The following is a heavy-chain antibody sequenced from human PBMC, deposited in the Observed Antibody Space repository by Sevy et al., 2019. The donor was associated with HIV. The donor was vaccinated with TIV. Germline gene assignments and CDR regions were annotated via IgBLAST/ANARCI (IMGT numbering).Heavy chain of an antibody. Sequence: ASVKVSCKASGYTFTSYAMNWVRQAPGQGLEWMGWINTNTGNPTYAQGFTGRFVFSLDTSVSTAYLQISSLKAEDTAVYYCARDGVRSYYYGSSGPSKWFDPWGQGTLVTVSS. J-gene: IGHJ5*02. D-gene: IGHD3-22*01. CDR3: ARDGVRSYYYGSSGPSKWFDP. CDR2: INTNTGNP. V-gene: IGHV7-4-1*02. CDR1: GYTFTSYA.